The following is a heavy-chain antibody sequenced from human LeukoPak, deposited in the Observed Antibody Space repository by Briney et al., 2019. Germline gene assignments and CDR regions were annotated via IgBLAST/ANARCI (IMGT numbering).Heavy chain of an antibody. D-gene: IGHD3-22*01. J-gene: IGHJ4*02. Sequence: GGSLRLSCAVSGFTFSNYAMSWVRQAPGKGLEWVSALSGSGGSAYYADSVKGRFTISRDNSKNTLYLQMNSLRAEDTAVYYCAKGRYDSSGFNWAAWGQGTLVTVSS. CDR2: LSGSGGSA. V-gene: IGHV3-23*01. CDR3: AKGRYDSSGFNWAA. CDR1: GFTFSNYA.